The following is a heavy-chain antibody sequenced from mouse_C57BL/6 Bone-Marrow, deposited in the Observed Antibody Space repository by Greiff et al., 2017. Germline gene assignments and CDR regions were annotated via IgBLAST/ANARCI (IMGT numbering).Heavy chain of an antibody. CDR2: IDPANGNT. CDR3: ARDYYGNYCCAMDY. CDR1: GFNIQNTY. Sequence: EVQLQESVAELVRPGASVKLSCTASGFNIQNTYMHWVKQRPEQGLEWIGRIDPANGNTKYAPKFQGKATITADTSSNTAYLQLSSLTSEDTAIXYCARDYYGNYCCAMDYWGQGTSVTVSS. D-gene: IGHD2-1*01. V-gene: IGHV14-3*01. J-gene: IGHJ4*01.